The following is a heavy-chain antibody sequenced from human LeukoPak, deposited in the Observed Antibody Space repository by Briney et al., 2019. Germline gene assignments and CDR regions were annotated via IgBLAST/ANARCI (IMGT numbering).Heavy chain of an antibody. Sequence: GGSLRLSCAASGFTFSSYSMHWVRQAPGKGLEWVAVISYDGSNKYYADSVKGRFTISRDNSKNTLYLQMNSLRAEDTAVYYCARDLDYGDHHDAFDIWGQGTMVTVSS. CDR1: GFTFSSYS. CDR2: ISYDGSNK. J-gene: IGHJ3*02. V-gene: IGHV3-30-3*01. D-gene: IGHD4-17*01. CDR3: ARDLDYGDHHDAFDI.